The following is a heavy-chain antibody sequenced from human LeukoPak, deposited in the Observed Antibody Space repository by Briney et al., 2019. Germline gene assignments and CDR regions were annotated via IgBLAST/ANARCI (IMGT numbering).Heavy chain of an antibody. V-gene: IGHV4-59*01. Sequence: SETLSLTCTVSGGSISSYYWSWIRQPPGKGLEWIGYIYYSGRTNYNPSLKSRVTISVDTSKNQFSLKLSSVTAADTAVYYCARQRIAADYWGQGTLVTVSS. D-gene: IGHD6-13*01. J-gene: IGHJ4*02. CDR3: ARQRIAADY. CDR1: GGSISSYY. CDR2: IYYSGRT.